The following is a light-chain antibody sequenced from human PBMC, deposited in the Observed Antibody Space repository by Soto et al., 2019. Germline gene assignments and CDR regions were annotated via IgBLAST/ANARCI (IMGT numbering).Light chain of an antibody. CDR2: DAT. CDR1: QSVGSS. V-gene: IGKV3D-15*01. CDR3: QQYNNWPQT. Sequence: ELVMTPTPANRSVSPGKRAPVSCRASQSVGSSFAWYQQKPGQAPRLLIYDATNGPPGIPARFSGSGSGRQFTLTISSLQSEDFAVYYCQQYNNWPQTFGQGTKVDIK. J-gene: IGKJ1*01.